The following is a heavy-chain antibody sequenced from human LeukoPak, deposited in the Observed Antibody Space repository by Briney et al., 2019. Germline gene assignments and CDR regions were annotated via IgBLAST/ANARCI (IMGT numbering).Heavy chain of an antibody. J-gene: IGHJ5*02. V-gene: IGHV1-8*01. CDR3: ARSHTQKEFCGGGRCYPTVWWFDP. CDR1: GYTFINND. CDR2: IDPKNGNR. Sequence: GASVKVSCKASGYTFINNDINWVRQAPGKGLEWMAWIDPKNGNRGYAQNFQGRVTMTTDISINTAYLELSSLRSEDTAVYYCARSHTQKEFCGGGRCYPTVWWFDPWGQGTLVTVSS. D-gene: IGHD2-15*01.